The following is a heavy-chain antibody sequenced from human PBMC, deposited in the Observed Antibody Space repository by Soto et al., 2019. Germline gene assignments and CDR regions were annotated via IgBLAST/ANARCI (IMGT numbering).Heavy chain of an antibody. CDR1: GFTFTTYW. D-gene: IGHD6-19*01. Sequence: PGESLKISCKGFGFTFTTYWIAWVRQMPGKGLEWMGITYAGDSDTRYSPSFQGQVTISADKSINTAYLQWSSVKASDTAIYYCARTEQAYGYSSSFSLDYWGQGTQVTVSS. V-gene: IGHV5-51*01. CDR2: TYAGDSDT. J-gene: IGHJ4*02. CDR3: ARTEQAYGYSSSFSLDY.